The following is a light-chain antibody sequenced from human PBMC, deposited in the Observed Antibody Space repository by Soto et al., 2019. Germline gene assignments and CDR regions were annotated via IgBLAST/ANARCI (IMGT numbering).Light chain of an antibody. J-gene: IGKJ3*01. CDR3: QQSYSTPPST. V-gene: IGKV1-39*01. Sequence: DIQMTQSPSSLSASVGDRVTITCRASQSISSYFNWYQQKPGKAPKLLIYAASSLQSGVPSRFSGSGSGTDFTLTISSLLPEDFATYYCQQSYSTPPSTFGPGTKVDIK. CDR1: QSISSY. CDR2: AAS.